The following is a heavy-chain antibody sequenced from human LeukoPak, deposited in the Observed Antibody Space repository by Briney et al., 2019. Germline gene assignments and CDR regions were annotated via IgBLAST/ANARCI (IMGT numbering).Heavy chain of an antibody. J-gene: IGHJ4*02. D-gene: IGHD1-26*01. CDR1: GFTVSSNY. CDR3: ARADGDSGSYYFDY. CDR2: ISYDGSNK. Sequence: GGSLRLSCGASGFTVSSNYMSWVRQAPGKGLEWVAVISYDGSNKYYADSVKGRFTISRDNSKNTLYLQMNSLRAEDTAVYYCARADGDSGSYYFDYWGQGTLVTVSS. V-gene: IGHV3-30-3*01.